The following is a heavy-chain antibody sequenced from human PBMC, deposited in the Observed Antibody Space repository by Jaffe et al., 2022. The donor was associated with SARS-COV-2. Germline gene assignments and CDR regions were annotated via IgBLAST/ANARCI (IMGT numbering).Heavy chain of an antibody. CDR2: INPNSGGT. CDR3: ARGSLTGTTLGIHHAFDI. D-gene: IGHD1-20*01. V-gene: IGHV1-2*02. Sequence: QVQLVQSGAEVKKPGASVKVSCKASGYTFTGYYMHWVRQAPGQGLEWMGWINPNSGGTNYAQKFQGRVTMTRDTSISTAYMELSRLRSDDTAVYYCARGSLTGTTLGIHHAFDIWGQGTMVTVSS. J-gene: IGHJ3*02. CDR1: GYTFTGYY.